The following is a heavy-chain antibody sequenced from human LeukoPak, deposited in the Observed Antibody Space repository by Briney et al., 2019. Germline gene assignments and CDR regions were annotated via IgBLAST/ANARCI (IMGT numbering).Heavy chain of an antibody. J-gene: IGHJ4*02. CDR2: ISSSSSYI. CDR3: ARATVVTPDFDY. D-gene: IGHD4-23*01. CDR1: GFTFSSYS. V-gene: IGHV3-21*01. Sequence: GGSLRLSCAASGFTFSSYSMNWVRQTPGKGLEWVSSISSSSSYIYYADSVKGRFTISRDNAKNSLYLQMNSLRAEDTAVYYCARATVVTPDFDYWGREPWSPSPQ.